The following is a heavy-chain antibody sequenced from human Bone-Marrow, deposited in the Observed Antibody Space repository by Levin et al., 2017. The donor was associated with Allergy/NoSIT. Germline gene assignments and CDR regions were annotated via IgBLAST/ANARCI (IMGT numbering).Heavy chain of an antibody. CDR2: IYYSGST. CDR3: ARSLRHMVRGVNDY. J-gene: IGHJ4*02. V-gene: IGHV4-31*03. Sequence: SETLSLTCTVSGGSISSGGYYWSWIRQHPGKGLEWIGYIYYSGSTYYNPSLKSRVTISVDTSKNQFSLKLSSVTAADTAVYYCARSLRHMVRGVNDYWGQGTLVTVSS. CDR1: GGSISSGGYY. D-gene: IGHD3-10*01.